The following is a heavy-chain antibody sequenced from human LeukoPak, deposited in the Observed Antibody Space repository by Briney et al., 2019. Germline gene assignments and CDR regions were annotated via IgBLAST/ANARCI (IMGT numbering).Heavy chain of an antibody. V-gene: IGHV6-1*01. CDR3: ARGEGYYGSGSYYNLYYFDY. CDR1: GDSVSSNSAA. J-gene: IGHJ4*02. D-gene: IGHD3-10*01. Sequence: SQTLSLTCAISGDSVSSNSAAWNWIRQSPSRGLEWLGRTYYRSRWYSDYAISLKSRITINPDTSKNQFSLQLKSVTPEDTTVYYCARGEGYYGSGSYYNLYYFDYWGQGTLVTVSS. CDR2: TYYRSRWYS.